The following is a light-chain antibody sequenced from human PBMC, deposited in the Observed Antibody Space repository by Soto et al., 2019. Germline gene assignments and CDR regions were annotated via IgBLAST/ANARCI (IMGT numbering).Light chain of an antibody. CDR2: DVN. J-gene: IGLJ2*01. CDR3: SSYTSISTLV. CDR1: SSDVGGYNF. V-gene: IGLV2-14*03. Sequence: QSALTQPASVSESPGQSITISCTGTSSDVGGYNFVSWYQHHPGKAPKLIIYDVNNWPSGVSNRFSGSKSANTASLTISGLQAEDEADYYCSSYTSISTLVFGGGTKVTVL.